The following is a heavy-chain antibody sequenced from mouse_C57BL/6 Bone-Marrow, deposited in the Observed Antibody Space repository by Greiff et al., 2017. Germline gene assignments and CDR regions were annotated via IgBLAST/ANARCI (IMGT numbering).Heavy chain of an antibody. V-gene: IGHV1-81*01. CDR1: GYTFTSYG. J-gene: IGHJ2*01. CDR2: IYPRSGNT. Sequence: VQLQQSGAELARPGASVKLSCKASGYTFTSYGISWVKQRPGQGLEWIGKIYPRSGNTYYNEKFKGKATLTADKSSSTAYMQLRSLTSEDSAVYVCARAQATPRFDYGGQGTTLTVTA. D-gene: IGHD3-2*02. CDR3: ARAQATPRFDY.